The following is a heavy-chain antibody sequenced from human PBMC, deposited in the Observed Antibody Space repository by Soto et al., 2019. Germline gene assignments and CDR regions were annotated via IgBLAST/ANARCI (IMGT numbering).Heavy chain of an antibody. CDR2: IVGGSAST. J-gene: IGHJ4*02. CDR1: GFTLTSAD. D-gene: IGHD3-3*01. Sequence: QMQLVQSGPEVKKPGTSVKVSCKASGFTLTSADVQWVRQTRGQRLEWIGWIVGGSASTSYAQQFQGRLAITRDMSTSTVYMELSSRRSEATAVYYCAADWSNRPFDFWGQGTLVTVSS. CDR3: AADWSNRPFDF. V-gene: IGHV1-58*01.